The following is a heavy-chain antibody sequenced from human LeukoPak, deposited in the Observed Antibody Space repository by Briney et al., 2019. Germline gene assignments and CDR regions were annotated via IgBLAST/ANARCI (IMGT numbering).Heavy chain of an antibody. J-gene: IGHJ3*02. D-gene: IGHD5-24*01. V-gene: IGHV4-59*08. Sequence: PSETLSLTCTVSGGSISTYYWSWIRQPPGKGLEWIGYIYYSGNTNYNPSLKSRITISVDTSKNQFSPKLSSVTASDTAVYYCARHQGPRDGYNYGRAFDIWGQGTMVTVSS. CDR1: GGSISTYY. CDR2: IYYSGNT. CDR3: ARHQGPRDGYNYGRAFDI.